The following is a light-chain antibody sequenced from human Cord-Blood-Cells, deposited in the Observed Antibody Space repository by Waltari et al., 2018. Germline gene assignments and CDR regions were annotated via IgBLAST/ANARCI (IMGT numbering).Light chain of an antibody. CDR1: SSDVGGYNY. J-gene: IGLJ3*02. CDR2: DVS. V-gene: IGLV2-14*03. Sequence: TQPASVSGSPGQSITISCTGTSSDVGGYNYVSWYQQHPGKAPKLMIYDVSNRPSGDSNRFSGSKSGNTASLTSSGLQAEDEADYYCSSYTSSSTWVFGGGTKLTVL. CDR3: SSYTSSSTWV.